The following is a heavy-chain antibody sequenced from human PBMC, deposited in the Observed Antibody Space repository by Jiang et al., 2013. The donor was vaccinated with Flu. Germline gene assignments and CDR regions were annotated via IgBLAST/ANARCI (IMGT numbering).Heavy chain of an antibody. CDR2: INTNTGNP. CDR1: GYTFTSYA. D-gene: IGHD3-10*01. V-gene: IGHV7-4-1*01. CDR3: ARGKARLWFGELLYRRSLYGMDV. J-gene: IGHJ6*02. Sequence: QSGSELKKPGASVKVSCKASGYTFTSYAMNWVRQAPGQGLEWMGWINTNTGNPTYAQGFTGRFVFSLDTSVSTAYLQICSLKAEDTAVYYCARGKARLWFGELLYRRSLYGMDVWGQGPRSPSP.